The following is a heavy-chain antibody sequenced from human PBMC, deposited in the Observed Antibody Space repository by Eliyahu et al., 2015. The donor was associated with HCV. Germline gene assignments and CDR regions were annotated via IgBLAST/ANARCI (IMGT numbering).Heavy chain of an antibody. CDR1: GYTFTDYC. D-gene: IGHD7-27*01. CDR2: INPNSGVA. J-gene: IGHJ4*02. V-gene: IGHV1-2*02. Sequence: QVQLVQSGAEVKKPGASLKVSCKSSGYTFTDYCIQWMRQAPGQGFEWLGWINPNSGVANYAQKFQGRVTMTRDTSISTDYMELSRLTSDDTAVYYCARSTNWDYYFDYWGQGTVVTVSS. CDR3: ARSTNWDYYFDY.